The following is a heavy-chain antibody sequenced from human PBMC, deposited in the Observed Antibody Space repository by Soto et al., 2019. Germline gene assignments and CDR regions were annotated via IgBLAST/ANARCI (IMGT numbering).Heavy chain of an antibody. CDR1: GGSISNYY. CDR2: ISYGGNT. Sequence: QVQLQESGPGLVKPSETLSLTCTVSGGSISNYYWSWIRQSPGSGLEWIGYISYGGNTNYNPSLTSRVTISVDTSKNQFSLKLSSVTAADTAVYYCARKATKDDYWGQGTLVTVSS. V-gene: IGHV4-59*08. J-gene: IGHJ4*02. CDR3: ARKATKDDY.